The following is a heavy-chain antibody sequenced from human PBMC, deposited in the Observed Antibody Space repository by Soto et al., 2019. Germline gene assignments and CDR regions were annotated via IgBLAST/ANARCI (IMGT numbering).Heavy chain of an antibody. CDR3: ARERREEIHDGYDIDY. J-gene: IGHJ4*02. CDR2: IYTSGST. Sequence: PSETLSLTCTVSGGSISDYYWSWIRQPAGKGLEWIGRIYTSGSTDYNASLKSRVTISIDTSKNQFSLKVTSMTAADTAVYYCARERREEIHDGYDIDYWGQGTLVTVSS. V-gene: IGHV4-4*07. D-gene: IGHD5-12*01. CDR1: GGSISDYY.